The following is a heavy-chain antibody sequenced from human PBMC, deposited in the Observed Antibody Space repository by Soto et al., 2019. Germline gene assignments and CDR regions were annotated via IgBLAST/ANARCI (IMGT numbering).Heavy chain of an antibody. CDR2: INPSGGST. D-gene: IGHD3-22*01. J-gene: IGHJ5*02. CDR1: GYTFTSYY. V-gene: IGHV1-46*01. CDR3: ARESGSVYYDSSGYYDGWFDP. Sequence: AASVKVSCKASGYTFTSYYMHWVRQAPGQGLEWMGIINPSGGSTSYAQKFQGRVTMTRDTSTSTVYMELSSLRSEDTAVYYCARESGSVYYDSSGYYDGWFDPRGQGTLVTVSS.